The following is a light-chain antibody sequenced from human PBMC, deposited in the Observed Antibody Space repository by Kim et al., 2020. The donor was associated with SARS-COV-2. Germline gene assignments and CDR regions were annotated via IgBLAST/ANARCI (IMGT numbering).Light chain of an antibody. Sequence: AAVGDRVTITCRASQSISSWLAWYQQKPGKAPKLLIYDASSLEIGVPSRFSGSGSGTEFTLTISSLQPDDFATYYCQQYNSYSRTFGGGTKVDIK. CDR3: QQYNSYSRT. CDR2: DAS. J-gene: IGKJ4*01. CDR1: QSISSW. V-gene: IGKV1-5*01.